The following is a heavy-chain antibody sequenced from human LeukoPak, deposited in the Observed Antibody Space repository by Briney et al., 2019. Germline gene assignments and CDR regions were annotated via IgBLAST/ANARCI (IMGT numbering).Heavy chain of an antibody. D-gene: IGHD2-21*02. CDR1: GASVSSYF. Sequence: PSETLSLTCTVSGASVSSYFWSWIRQPAGQGLEWIGRIYSSGSTNYNPSLKSRVTVSIDKSKNQLSLKVNSVTAADTAVYYCARDEVKVGSGGDTSSYCYVYYMDIWGKGTTVTVFS. V-gene: IGHV4-4*07. J-gene: IGHJ6*03. CDR2: IYSSGST. CDR3: ARDEVKVGSGGDTSSYCYVYYMDI.